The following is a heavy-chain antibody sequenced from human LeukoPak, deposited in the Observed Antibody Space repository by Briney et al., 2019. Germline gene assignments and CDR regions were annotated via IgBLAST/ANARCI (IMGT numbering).Heavy chain of an antibody. Sequence: PGGSLRLSCAASGFTFTNYAMSWVRQAPGKGLEWVSAISAAGGSKYYADSVKGRFTVPRDNSKSTLYLQMTSLRAEDTAVYYCAKIPYYDFWSGYYYFDYWGPGTLVTVSS. V-gene: IGHV3-23*01. CDR3: AKIPYYDFWSGYYYFDY. CDR1: GFTFTNYA. D-gene: IGHD3-3*01. J-gene: IGHJ4*02. CDR2: ISAAGGSK.